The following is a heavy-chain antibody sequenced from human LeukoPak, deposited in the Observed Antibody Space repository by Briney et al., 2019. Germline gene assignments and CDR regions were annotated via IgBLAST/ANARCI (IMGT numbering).Heavy chain of an antibody. J-gene: IGHJ5*02. Sequence: PGGSLRLSCAASGFTFSSYWMSWVRQAPGKGLEWMANIKQDGSEKYYVDSVKGRFTISRDNAKNSLYLQMNSLRAEDTAVYYCARDDGSSSSCCWFDPWGQGTLVTVSS. CDR3: ARDDGSSSSCCWFDP. CDR2: IKQDGSEK. D-gene: IGHD2-2*01. CDR1: GFTFSSYW. V-gene: IGHV3-7*01.